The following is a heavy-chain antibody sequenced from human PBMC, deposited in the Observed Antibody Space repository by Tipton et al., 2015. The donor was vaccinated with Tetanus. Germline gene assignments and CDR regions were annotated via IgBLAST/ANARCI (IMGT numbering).Heavy chain of an antibody. CDR1: GASISTYS. J-gene: IGHJ6*03. D-gene: IGHD5-12*01. CDR2: LYFSGNT. V-gene: IGHV4-59*01. Sequence: TLSLTCTVSGASISTYSWTWIRQSPGKGLEWIAYLYFSGNTNYNPSLKTRVTMSPDTSKNQVSLRLNSVTAADTAGYYCARAGEGGYDATMGFYYYYMDVWGKGTTVTVSS. CDR3: ARAGEGGYDATMGFYYYYMDV.